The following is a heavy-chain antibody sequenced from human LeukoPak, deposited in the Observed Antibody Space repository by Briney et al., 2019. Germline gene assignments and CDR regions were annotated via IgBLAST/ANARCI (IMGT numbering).Heavy chain of an antibody. Sequence: ALVKPSCNAAQYLFTSYDINWVREATGHGLEWLRWMNPNSGNTGYAQKFQGRVTITSNTSISTAYMELSSLRSEDTAVYYCARGGISAAAGRPYPFDYWGQGTLVTVSS. CDR2: MNPNSGNT. J-gene: IGHJ4*02. V-gene: IGHV1-8*03. CDR1: QYLFTSYD. D-gene: IGHD6-13*01. CDR3: ARGGISAAAGRPYPFDY.